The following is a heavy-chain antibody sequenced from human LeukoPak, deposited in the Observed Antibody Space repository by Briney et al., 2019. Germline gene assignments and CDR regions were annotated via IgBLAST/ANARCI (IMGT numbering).Heavy chain of an antibody. J-gene: IGHJ4*02. CDR1: GGSLSSYY. V-gene: IGHV4-4*07. CDR2: ISSSGST. Sequence: KPSETLSLTCTVSGGSLSSYYWSWLRQPAGKGLEWIGRISSSGSTNYNPSLRSRISMSGDTSKKQFSLKLSSVTAADTAGYYCARDMGNGWYSDWGQGTLVTVSS. CDR3: ARDMGNGWYSD. D-gene: IGHD6-19*01.